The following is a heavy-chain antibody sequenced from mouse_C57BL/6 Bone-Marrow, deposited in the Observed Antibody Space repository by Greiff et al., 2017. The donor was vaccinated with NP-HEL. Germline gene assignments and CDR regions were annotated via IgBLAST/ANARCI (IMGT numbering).Heavy chain of an antibody. CDR1: GYTFTDYY. J-gene: IGHJ3*01. D-gene: IGHD1-1*01. V-gene: IGHV1-19*01. CDR2: INPYNGGT. Sequence: EVQLVESGPVLVKPGASVKMSCKASGYTFTDYYMNWVKQSHGKSLEWIGVINPYNGGTSYNQKFKGKATLTVDKSSSTAYMELNSLTSEDSAVYYCAGYYGSSPWFAYWGQGTLVTVSA. CDR3: AGYYGSSPWFAY.